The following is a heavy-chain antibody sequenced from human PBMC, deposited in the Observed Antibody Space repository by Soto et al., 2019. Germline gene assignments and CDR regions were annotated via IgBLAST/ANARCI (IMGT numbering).Heavy chain of an antibody. CDR3: ARGWGSGRQYFFDF. V-gene: IGHV1-18*01. J-gene: IGHJ4*02. Sequence: QVQLVQSATEVRRPGASVKVSCKASNYTFSSYGISWVRQAPGQGLEWMGWISPYNGNTDYAQKFQDRVTFTTDTSTSTAFMELRSLKSDATAVYYCARGWGSGRQYFFDFWGQGTLVAVSS. CDR2: ISPYNGNT. CDR1: NYTFSSYG. D-gene: IGHD6-19*01.